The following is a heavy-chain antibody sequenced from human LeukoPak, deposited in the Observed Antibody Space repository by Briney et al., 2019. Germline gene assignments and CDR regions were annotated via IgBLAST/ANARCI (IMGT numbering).Heavy chain of an antibody. V-gene: IGHV5-51*01. CDR1: GYNFTNYW. Sequence: GESLKISCKGSGYNFTNYWIGWVRQMPGKGLEWMGIIYPGDSDTRYSPSFQGQVAISVDKSIRTAYLQWSSLRASDTAMYYCAGQKGSGTSFTWGQGTLVTVSS. CDR3: AGQKGSGTSFT. CDR2: IYPGDSDT. D-gene: IGHD3-10*01. J-gene: IGHJ5*02.